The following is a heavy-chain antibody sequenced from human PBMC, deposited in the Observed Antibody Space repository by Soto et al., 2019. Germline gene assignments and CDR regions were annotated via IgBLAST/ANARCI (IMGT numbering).Heavy chain of an antibody. Sequence: QVQLVESGGGLVQPGRSLRLSCAASGFTFSNYAMHWVRQAPGKGLEWVAVISYDGSNKYYADSVKGRFTISRDNSKNTLYLQMNSLRAEDTAVYYCAREILLRFLEWSQDYYGMDVWGQGTTVTVSS. J-gene: IGHJ6*02. V-gene: IGHV3-30-3*01. CDR2: ISYDGSNK. D-gene: IGHD3-3*01. CDR3: AREILLRFLEWSQDYYGMDV. CDR1: GFTFSNYA.